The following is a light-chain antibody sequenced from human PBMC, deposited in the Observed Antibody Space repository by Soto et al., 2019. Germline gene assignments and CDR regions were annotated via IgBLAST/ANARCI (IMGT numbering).Light chain of an antibody. CDR2: SNN. CDR1: SSNIGSNT. Sequence: QSVLTQPPSASGTPGQRVTISCSGSSSNIGSNTVNWFQQLPGTAPKLLIFSNNQRPSGVPDRFSGSKSGTSASLAISGRQYEDEDDYYCAAWDDSLNGVVFGGGTKVTVL. CDR3: AAWDDSLNGVV. J-gene: IGLJ2*01. V-gene: IGLV1-44*01.